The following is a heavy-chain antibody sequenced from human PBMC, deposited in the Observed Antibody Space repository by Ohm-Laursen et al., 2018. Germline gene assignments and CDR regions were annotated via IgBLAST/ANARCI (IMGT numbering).Heavy chain of an antibody. D-gene: IGHD3-10*01. CDR1: GYTFTSYG. J-gene: IGHJ4*02. Sequence: SVKASCKASGYTFTSYGISWVRQAPGHGLESMGWISPNSGGTNYAQKLQGRVTMTTDTSISTAYMELSSLKSDDTAVYYCARGSYFSYYFDYWGQGTLVTVSS. V-gene: IGHV1-18*01. CDR3: ARGSYFSYYFDY. CDR2: ISPNSGGT.